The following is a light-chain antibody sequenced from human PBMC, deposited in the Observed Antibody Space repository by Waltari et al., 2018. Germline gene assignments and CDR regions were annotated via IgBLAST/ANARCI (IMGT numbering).Light chain of an antibody. CDR1: ENVNNY. V-gene: IGKV1-39*01. CDR2: KAS. CDR3: QHNFGTPLT. J-gene: IGKJ4*01. Sequence: DIQMTQSPSSLSASVGDRGTITCRASENVNNYLNWYQQKPGKAPKLLIYKASTLQSGVPSRFSGSGSGTEYTFTISSLQSEDVATYYCQHNFGTPLTFGGGTKVEIK.